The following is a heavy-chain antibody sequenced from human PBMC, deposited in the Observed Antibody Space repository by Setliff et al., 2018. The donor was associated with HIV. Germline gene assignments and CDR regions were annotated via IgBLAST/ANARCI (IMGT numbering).Heavy chain of an antibody. D-gene: IGHD3-3*01. J-gene: IGHJ4*02. Sequence: SETLSLTCTVSGLSMSYNYWTWIRQSPGKGLEWIGYVHYSGSTRYNPSLKSRVTISVDTSKKKFSLKLTSMTATDMAVYYCASEKKAWSVSDSFYEYWGQGVPVTVSS. CDR3: ASEKKAWSVSDSFYEY. V-gene: IGHV4-59*01. CDR1: GLSMSYNY. CDR2: VHYSGST.